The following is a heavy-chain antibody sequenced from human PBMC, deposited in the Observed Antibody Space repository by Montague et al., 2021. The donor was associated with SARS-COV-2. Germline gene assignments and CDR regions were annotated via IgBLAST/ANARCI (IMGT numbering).Heavy chain of an antibody. J-gene: IGHJ5*02. CDR1: GYSFTSYR. V-gene: IGHV5-10-1*01. CDR2: IDPSDSYT. D-gene: IGHD2-2*01. CDR3: AITTVVVPAAIWFDP. Sequence: QSGAEVKKPGESLRISCKGSGYSFTSYRISWVRQMPGKGLEWMGRIDPSDSYTNYSPSFQGHVTISADKSISTAYLQWSSLKASDTAMYYCAITTVVVPAAIWFDPWGQGTLVTVSS.